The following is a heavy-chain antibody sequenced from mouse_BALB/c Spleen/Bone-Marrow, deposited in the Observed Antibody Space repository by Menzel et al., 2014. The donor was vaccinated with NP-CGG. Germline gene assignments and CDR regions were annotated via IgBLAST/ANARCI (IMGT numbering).Heavy chain of an antibody. CDR3: ARELVRDMDF. V-gene: IGHV1-54*01. CDR1: GYNFTYYL. CDR2: INPGSGGT. J-gene: IGHJ4*01. D-gene: IGHD1-1*01. Sequence: AQLERSGAGLARTGTLVKGCRKASGYNFTYYLIEWVKRRPGQGLEWIGVINPGSGGTNYNEKFKGKATLTADKSSSTDYMQLSSQTSDDSAVYCCARELVRDMDFWGQRTPGSVSS.